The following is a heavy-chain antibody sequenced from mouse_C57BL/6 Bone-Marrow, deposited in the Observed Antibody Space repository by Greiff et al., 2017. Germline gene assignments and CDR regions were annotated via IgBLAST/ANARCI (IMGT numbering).Heavy chain of an antibody. Sequence: VQLQQSGAELMKPGASVKLSCKATGYTFTGYGIEWVKQRPGHGLEWIGEILPGSGSTNYNEKFKGKATFTADTSSNTAYMKLSSLTTEDSAIYYCASPLGYDYSMDYWGQGTSVTVSS. CDR3: ASPLGYDYSMDY. V-gene: IGHV1-9*01. CDR1: GYTFTGYG. D-gene: IGHD2-2*01. J-gene: IGHJ4*01. CDR2: ILPGSGST.